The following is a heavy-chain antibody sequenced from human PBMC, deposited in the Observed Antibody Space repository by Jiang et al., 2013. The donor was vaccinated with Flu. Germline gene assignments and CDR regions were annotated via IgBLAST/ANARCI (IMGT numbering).Heavy chain of an antibody. CDR3: ATRDIAAAGLIRIFHY. CDR1: GASISSSSYY. J-gene: IGHJ4*02. V-gene: IGHV4-39*01. CDR2: SIIVGTP. D-gene: IGHD6-13*01. Sequence: PSETLSLTCTVSGASISSSSYYWGWIRQPQGRGWSGLGVSIIVGTPTTTRPSRVESPFPWTPPRTSSPWELSSVTAADTAVYYCATRDIAAAGLIRIFHYWGQGTLVTVSS.